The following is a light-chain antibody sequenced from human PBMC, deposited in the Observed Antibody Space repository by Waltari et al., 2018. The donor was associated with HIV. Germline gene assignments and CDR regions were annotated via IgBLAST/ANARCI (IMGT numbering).Light chain of an antibody. J-gene: IGLJ1*01. V-gene: IGLV1-44*01. Sequence: QSVLTQPPSASGTPGQRVTIPCSGGSSHLGANLLNWCQLLPGRAPRLLIYATNQRPSGVPDRFSGSKSGTSASLAISGLQSEDEGDYYCATWDNGLNGRHVFGTGTQVTV. CDR1: SSHLGANL. CDR2: ATN. CDR3: ATWDNGLNGRHV.